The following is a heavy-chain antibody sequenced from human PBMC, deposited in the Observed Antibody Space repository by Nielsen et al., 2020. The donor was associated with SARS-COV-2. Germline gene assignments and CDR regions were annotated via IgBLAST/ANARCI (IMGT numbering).Heavy chain of an antibody. J-gene: IGHJ6*03. V-gene: IGHV5-10-1*01. Sequence: GESLKISCKGSGYSFTSYWISWVRQMPGKGLEWMGRIDPSDSYTNYSPSFQGHVTISADKSISTAYLQWSSLKASDTAMYYCARLWKLELRHIHYYYYMDVWGKGTTVTVSS. CDR3: ARLWKLELRHIHYYYYMDV. CDR2: IDPSDSYT. D-gene: IGHD1-7*01. CDR1: GYSFTSYW.